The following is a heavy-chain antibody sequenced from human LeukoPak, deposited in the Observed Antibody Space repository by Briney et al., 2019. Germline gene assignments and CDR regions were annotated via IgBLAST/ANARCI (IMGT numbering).Heavy chain of an antibody. CDR1: GGSISSSSTDYY. D-gene: IGHD5-18*01. CDR2: ISYSGST. CDR3: ARHRHSHHYDY. Sequence: SETLSLTCTVSGGSISSSSTDYYWGWVRQPPGKGLEWIGSISYSGSTYYNPSLKSRATISADTSNNQFSLKLTSVTAADTAVYYCARHRHSHHYDYWGQGTLVTVSS. J-gene: IGHJ4*02. V-gene: IGHV4-39*01.